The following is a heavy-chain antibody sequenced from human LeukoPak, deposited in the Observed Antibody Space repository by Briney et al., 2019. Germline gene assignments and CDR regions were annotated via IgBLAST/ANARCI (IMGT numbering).Heavy chain of an antibody. J-gene: IGHJ4*02. CDR1: GFTFSSYG. V-gene: IGHV3-23*01. Sequence: PGGSLRLSCAASGFTFSSYGMSWVRQAPGKGLEWVSAISGRGGSTYYADSVKGRFTISRDNSKNTLYLQMNSLRAEDTAVYYCAKDLYGDYFSLDYWGQGTLVTVSS. CDR2: ISGRGGST. D-gene: IGHD4-17*01. CDR3: AKDLYGDYFSLDY.